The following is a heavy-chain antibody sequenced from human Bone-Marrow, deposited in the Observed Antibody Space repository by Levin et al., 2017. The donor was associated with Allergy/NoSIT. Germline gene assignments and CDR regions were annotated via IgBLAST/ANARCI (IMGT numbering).Heavy chain of an antibody. CDR3: TRDDQLEDGY. CDR1: GFTFSHYH. Sequence: GGSLRLSCAASGFTFSHYHMAWVRQAPEKGLEWVSYIGNDGSDILYADSVKGRFTVSRDNAKSSLFLEMNSLRVDDTAVYFCTRDDQLEDGYWGQGTLVTVSS. J-gene: IGHJ4*02. D-gene: IGHD1-1*01. CDR2: IGNDGSDI. V-gene: IGHV3-11*01.